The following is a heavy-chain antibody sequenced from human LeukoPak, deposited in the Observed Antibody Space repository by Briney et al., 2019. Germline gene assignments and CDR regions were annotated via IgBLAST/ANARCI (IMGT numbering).Heavy chain of an antibody. Sequence: SQTLSLTCTVSGGSISSGGYYWSWIRQHPGKGLEWIGYIYYSGSTYYNPSLKSRVTISVDTSKNQFSLKLSSVTAADTAVYYCAREGETYYYDGSGYYRALRYFDYWGQGTLVTVSS. D-gene: IGHD3-22*01. J-gene: IGHJ4*02. CDR1: GGSISSGGYY. CDR2: IYYSGST. V-gene: IGHV4-31*03. CDR3: AREGETYYYDGSGYYRALRYFDY.